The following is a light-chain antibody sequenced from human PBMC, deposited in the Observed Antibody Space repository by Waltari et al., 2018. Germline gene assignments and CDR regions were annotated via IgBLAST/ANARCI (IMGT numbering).Light chain of an antibody. V-gene: IGLV1-51*02. CDR1: SSTIERNY. CDR2: ENN. CDR3: GTWDTSLNAAV. J-gene: IGLJ3*02. Sequence: QSVLTQPPSVSAAPGQKVTISCSGSSSTIERNYVCWYQHLPGTAPKLIIYENNKWPAVIPDRFSGSKSGTSATLGITGLQTGDEADYYCGTWDTSLNAAVFGGGTKLTVL.